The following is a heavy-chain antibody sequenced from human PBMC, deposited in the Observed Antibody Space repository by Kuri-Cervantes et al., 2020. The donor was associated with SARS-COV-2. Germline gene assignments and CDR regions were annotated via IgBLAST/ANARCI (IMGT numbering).Heavy chain of an antibody. CDR2: ISSSSSYI. V-gene: IGHV3-21*01. Sequence: GESLKISCAASGFTFSSYGMNWVRQAPGKGLEWVSSISSSSSYIYYADSVKGRFTISRDNAKNSLYLQMNSLRAEDTAVYYCARGLKTIFGVVIANFDYWGQGTLVTVSS. CDR3: ARGLKTIFGVVIANFDY. J-gene: IGHJ4*02. D-gene: IGHD3-3*01. CDR1: GFTFSSYG.